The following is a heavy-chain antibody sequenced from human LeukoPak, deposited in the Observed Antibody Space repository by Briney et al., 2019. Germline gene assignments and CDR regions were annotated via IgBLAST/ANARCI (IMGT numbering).Heavy chain of an antibody. CDR3: ARANLGGRGKYNWFDP. D-gene: IGHD1-26*01. Sequence: NPSETLSLTCTVSGGSISSYYWSWIRQPPGKGLEWIGYIYYSGSTNYNPSLKSRVTISVDTSKNKFSLKLSSVTAADTAVYYCARANLGGRGKYNWFDPWGQGTLVTVSS. J-gene: IGHJ5*02. CDR1: GGSISSYY. CDR2: IYYSGST. V-gene: IGHV4-59*01.